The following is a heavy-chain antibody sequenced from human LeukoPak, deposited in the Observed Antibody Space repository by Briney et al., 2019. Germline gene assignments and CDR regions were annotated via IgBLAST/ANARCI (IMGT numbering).Heavy chain of an antibody. J-gene: IGHJ3*02. CDR2: IYPGDSDT. Sequence: GESLKISCKGSGYSFTSYWIGWVRQMPGKGLEWMGIIYPGDSDTRYSPSFQGQVTISADKSISTAYLQWSSLKASDTAMYYCACDRHRYYYDSSGYFWGAFDIWGQGTMVTVSS. D-gene: IGHD3-22*01. V-gene: IGHV5-51*01. CDR3: ACDRHRYYYDSSGYFWGAFDI. CDR1: GYSFTSYW.